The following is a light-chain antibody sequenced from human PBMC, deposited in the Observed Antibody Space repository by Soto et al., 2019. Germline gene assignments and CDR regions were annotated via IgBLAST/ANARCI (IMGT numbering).Light chain of an antibody. CDR3: QKYNSAPRA. CDR1: QGISNY. CDR2: AAS. J-gene: IGKJ1*01. Sequence: DIQMTQSPSSLSASVGDRVTITCRASQGISNYLAWYQQKPGKVPKLLIYAASTLQSGVPSRFSGSGSGTDFTLTISSLHPEDVATYSCQKYNSAPRAFGQGTKVEIQ. V-gene: IGKV1-27*01.